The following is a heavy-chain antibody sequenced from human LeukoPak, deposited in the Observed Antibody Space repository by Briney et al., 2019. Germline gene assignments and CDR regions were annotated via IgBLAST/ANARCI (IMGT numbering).Heavy chain of an antibody. CDR2: ISGSGGST. CDR1: GFTFSSYA. V-gene: IGHV3-23*01. Sequence: QSGGSLRLSCAASGFTFSSYAMSWVRQAPGKGLEWVSAISGSGGSTYYADSVKGRFTISRDNSKNTLYLQMNSLRAEDTAVYHCAKDHRCSGGSCYSGAYDYWGQGTLVTVSS. D-gene: IGHD2-15*01. J-gene: IGHJ4*02. CDR3: AKDHRCSGGSCYSGAYDY.